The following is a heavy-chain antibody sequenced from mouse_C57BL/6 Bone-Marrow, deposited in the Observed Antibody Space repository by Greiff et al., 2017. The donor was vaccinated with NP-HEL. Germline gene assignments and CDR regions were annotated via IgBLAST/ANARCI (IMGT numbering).Heavy chain of an antibody. CDR3: ARTNYYGSSAWFAY. J-gene: IGHJ3*01. Sequence: QVHVKQSGPGLVQPSQSLSITCTVSGFSLTSYGVHWVRQSPGKGLEWLGVIWSGGSTDNNAAFISRLSISKDNYKSQVFFKMNSLQADDTAIYYCARTNYYGSSAWFAYWGQGTLVTVSA. CDR1: GFSLTSYG. CDR2: IWSGGST. V-gene: IGHV2-2*01. D-gene: IGHD1-1*01.